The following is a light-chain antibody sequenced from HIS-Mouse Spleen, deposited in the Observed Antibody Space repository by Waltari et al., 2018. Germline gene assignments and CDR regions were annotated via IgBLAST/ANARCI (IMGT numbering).Light chain of an antibody. J-gene: IGLJ2*01. CDR2: DDS. CDR1: NIGSKS. CDR3: QVWDSSSDHVV. Sequence: SYVLTQPPSVSVAPGKTARITCGGNNIGSKSVHWYQQKPGQAPVLVVYDDSDRPSGITERFPGYNSGNTATLTISRVEAGDEADYYCQVWDSSSDHVVFGGGTKLTVL. V-gene: IGLV3-21*03.